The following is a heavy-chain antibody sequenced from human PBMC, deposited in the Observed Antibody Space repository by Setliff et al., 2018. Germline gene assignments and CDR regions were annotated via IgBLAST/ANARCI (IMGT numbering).Heavy chain of an antibody. J-gene: IGHJ4*02. CDR3: ARIDYGGNSVYFDY. Sequence: GASVKVSCKASGYTFTSYYMHWVRQAPGQGLEWMGWISPYNSNTLYAQKFQGRVTMTTDTSTNTAYMELRSLRSDDTAMYYCARIDYGGNSVYFDYWGQGTLVTVSS. V-gene: IGHV1-18*04. CDR1: GYTFTSYY. CDR2: ISPYNSNT. D-gene: IGHD4-17*01.